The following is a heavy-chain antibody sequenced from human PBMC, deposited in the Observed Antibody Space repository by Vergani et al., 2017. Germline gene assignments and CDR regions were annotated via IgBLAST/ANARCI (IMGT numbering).Heavy chain of an antibody. D-gene: IGHD6-19*01. V-gene: IGHV4-38-2*01. CDR1: GYSISSGYY. CDR2: IYHSGST. Sequence: QVQLQESGPGLVKPSETLSLTFAVSGYSISSGYYWGWIRQPPGKGLEWIGSIYHSGSTYYNPSLKSRVTISVDTSKNQFSLKLSSVTAADTAVYYCARLIGYVRAVAASYFDYWGQGTLVTVSS. CDR3: ARLIGYVRAVAASYFDY. J-gene: IGHJ4*02.